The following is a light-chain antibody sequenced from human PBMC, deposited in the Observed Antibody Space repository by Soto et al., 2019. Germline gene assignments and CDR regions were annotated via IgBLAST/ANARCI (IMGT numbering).Light chain of an antibody. V-gene: IGLV2-8*01. CDR2: EVN. CDR3: SSYAGINNLGV. Sequence: QSVLTQPPSASGSPGQSVTISCTGTSSDVGGYKYVSWYEQHPDKAPKLMIFEVNKRPSGVPDRFSGSKSGNTASLTVSGLQAEDEAVYYCSSYAGINNLGVFGTGTKVTVL. CDR1: SSDVGGYKY. J-gene: IGLJ1*01.